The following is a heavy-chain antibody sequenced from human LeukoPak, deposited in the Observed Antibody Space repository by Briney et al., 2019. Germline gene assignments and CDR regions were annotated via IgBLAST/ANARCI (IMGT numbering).Heavy chain of an antibody. Sequence: GASVKVSCKASGGTFSSYAISWVRQAPGQGLEWMGRIIPILGIANYAQKFQGRVTITADKSTSTAYMELSSLRSEDTAVYYCASKKGIAAAGPYFDYWGQGTLVTVSS. CDR1: GGTFSSYA. CDR3: ASKKGIAAAGPYFDY. J-gene: IGHJ4*02. CDR2: IIPILGIA. D-gene: IGHD6-13*01. V-gene: IGHV1-69*04.